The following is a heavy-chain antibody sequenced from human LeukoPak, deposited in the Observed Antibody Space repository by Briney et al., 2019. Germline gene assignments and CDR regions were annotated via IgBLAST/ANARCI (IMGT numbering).Heavy chain of an antibody. Sequence: PGGSLRLSCAASGFTFSSYGMHWVRQAPGKGLEWVAVISYDGSNKYYADSVKGRFTISRDNSKNTLYLQMNSLRAEDTAVYYCAKVLFRAGGTVSSVAYYYYGMDVWGQGTTVTVSS. CDR3: AKVLFRAGGTVSSVAYYYYGMDV. V-gene: IGHV3-30*18. D-gene: IGHD1/OR15-1a*01. J-gene: IGHJ6*02. CDR2: ISYDGSNK. CDR1: GFTFSSYG.